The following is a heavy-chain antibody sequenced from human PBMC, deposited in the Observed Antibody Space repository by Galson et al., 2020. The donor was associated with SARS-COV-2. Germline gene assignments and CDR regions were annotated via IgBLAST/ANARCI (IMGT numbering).Heavy chain of an antibody. V-gene: IGHV3-33*01. D-gene: IGHD6-6*01. CDR1: GFTFSSYG. Sequence: GESLKISCAASGFTFSSYGMHWVRQAPGKGLEWVAVIWYDGSNKYYADSVRGRFTISRDNSKNTLYLQMNSLRAEDTAVYYCARPNSAGYSSSSNYYYYYMDVWGKGTTVTVSS. J-gene: IGHJ6*03. CDR3: ARPNSAGYSSSSNYYYYYMDV. CDR2: IWYDGSNK.